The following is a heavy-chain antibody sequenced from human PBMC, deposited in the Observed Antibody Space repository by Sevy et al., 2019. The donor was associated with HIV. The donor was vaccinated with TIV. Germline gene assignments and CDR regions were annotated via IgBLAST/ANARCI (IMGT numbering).Heavy chain of an antibody. Sequence: ASVKVSCKVSGYTLTELSMHWVRQAPGKGLEWMGGFDPEDGETIYAQKFQGRVTMTGDTSTDTAYMELGSLRSEDTAVYYCATASKNILTGPYYYYGMDVWGQGTTVTVSS. J-gene: IGHJ6*02. V-gene: IGHV1-24*01. CDR1: GYTLTELS. CDR2: FDPEDGET. CDR3: ATASKNILTGPYYYYGMDV. D-gene: IGHD3-9*01.